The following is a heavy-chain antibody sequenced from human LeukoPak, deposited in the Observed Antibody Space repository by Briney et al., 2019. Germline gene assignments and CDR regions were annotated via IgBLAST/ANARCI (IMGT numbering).Heavy chain of an antibody. D-gene: IGHD3-9*01. CDR2: IGTAGDT. CDR1: GFTFSTYD. Sequence: GGSLRLSCAASGFTFSTYDMHWVRQATGKGLEWVSGIGTAGDTHYPGSVKGRFTISRDNAKNSLYLQMNSLRAEDTAVYYCARDLPQTYYDILTAGEARDYWGQGTLVTVSS. CDR3: ARDLPQTYYDILTAGEARDY. J-gene: IGHJ4*02. V-gene: IGHV3-13*01.